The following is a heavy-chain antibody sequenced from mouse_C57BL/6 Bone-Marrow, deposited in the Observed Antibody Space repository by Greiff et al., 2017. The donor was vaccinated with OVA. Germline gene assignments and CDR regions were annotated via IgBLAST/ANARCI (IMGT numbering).Heavy chain of an antibody. J-gene: IGHJ4*01. Sequence: EVQLQQSGPELVKPGDSVKISCKASGYSFTGYFMNWVMQSHGKSLEWIGRINPYNGDTFYNQKFKGKATLTVDKSSSKAHRELRSLTSEDSAVYYCARPYYYGSSTYAMDYWGQGTSVTVSS. D-gene: IGHD1-1*01. CDR3: ARPYYYGSSTYAMDY. CDR2: INPYNGDT. CDR1: GYSFTGYF. V-gene: IGHV1-20*01.